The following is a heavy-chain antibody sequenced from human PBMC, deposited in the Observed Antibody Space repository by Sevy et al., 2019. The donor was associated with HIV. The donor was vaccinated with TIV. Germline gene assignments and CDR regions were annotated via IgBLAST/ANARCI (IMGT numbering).Heavy chain of an antibody. CDR2: ISALNGDT. CDR1: GYTFSSYR. J-gene: IGHJ4*02. D-gene: IGHD2-15*01. Sequence: ASVKVSCKASGYTFSSYRITWVRQAPGQGPEWIVWISALNGDTNYAQKLQGRVTMTADTSTSTVYMDLRSLRSDDTAVYYCARAYCSGGRCYSLAYWGQGTLVTVSS. CDR3: ARAYCSGGRCYSLAY. V-gene: IGHV1-18*01.